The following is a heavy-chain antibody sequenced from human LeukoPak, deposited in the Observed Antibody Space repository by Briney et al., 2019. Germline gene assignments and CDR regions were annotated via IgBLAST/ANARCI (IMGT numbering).Heavy chain of an antibody. V-gene: IGHV3-11*01. J-gene: IGHJ4*02. CDR3: ARDAEHYYDSSGYYYVDYFDY. CDR2: ISSSGSTI. CDR1: GFTFSDYY. Sequence: PGGSLRLSRAASGFTFSDYYMSWIHQAPGKWLEWVSYISSSGSTIYYADSVKGRFTISRDNAKNSLYLQMNSLRAEDTAVYYCARDAEHYYDSSGYYYVDYFDYWGQGTLVTVSS. D-gene: IGHD3-22*01.